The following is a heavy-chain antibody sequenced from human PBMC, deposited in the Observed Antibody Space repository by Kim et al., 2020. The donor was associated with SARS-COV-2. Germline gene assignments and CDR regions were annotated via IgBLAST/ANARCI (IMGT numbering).Heavy chain of an antibody. CDR1: GGSFSGYY. J-gene: IGHJ4*02. CDR2: INHSGST. V-gene: IGHV4-34*01. CDR3: ARASSSPFGFDY. D-gene: IGHD6-13*01. Sequence: SETLSLTCAVYGGSFSGYYWSWIRQPPGKGLEWIGEINHSGSTNYNPSLKSRVTISVDTSKNQFSLKLSSVTAADTAVYYCARASSSPFGFDYWGQGTLV.